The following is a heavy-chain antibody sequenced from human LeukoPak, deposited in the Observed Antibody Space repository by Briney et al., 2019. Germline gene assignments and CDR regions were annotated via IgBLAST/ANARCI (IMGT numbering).Heavy chain of an antibody. CDR1: GGSIRSTSYY. Sequence: SETLSLTCTVSGGSIRSTSYYWGWIRQPPGKGLEWIGSISYTGSTYYNPSLKSRVTISVDTSKNQFSLKLSSVTAADTAVYYCARTGGSFYFYYYMDVWGKGTTVTVSS. CDR2: ISYTGST. J-gene: IGHJ6*03. D-gene: IGHD1-26*01. V-gene: IGHV4-39*07. CDR3: ARTGGSFYFYYYMDV.